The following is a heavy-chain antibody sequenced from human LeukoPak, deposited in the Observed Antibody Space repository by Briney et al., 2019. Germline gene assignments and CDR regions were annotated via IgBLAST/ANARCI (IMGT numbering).Heavy chain of an antibody. J-gene: IGHJ6*02. Sequence: SETLSLTCAVYGGSFSGYYWSWIRQPPGKGLQWIGEINHSGSTNYNPSLKSRVTISVDTSKNQFSLKLSSVTAADTAVYYCARGRGSSSWYRNYYYGMDVWGQGTTVTVSS. CDR1: GGSFSGYY. CDR3: ARGRGSSSWYRNYYYGMDV. V-gene: IGHV4-34*01. D-gene: IGHD6-13*01. CDR2: INHSGST.